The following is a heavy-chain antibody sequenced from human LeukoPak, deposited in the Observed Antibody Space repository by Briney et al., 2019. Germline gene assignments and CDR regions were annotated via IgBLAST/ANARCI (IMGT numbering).Heavy chain of an antibody. Sequence: SETLSLTCTVSGGSISSYYWSWIRQPPGKGLEWIGYIYYSGSTNYNPSLKSRVTISVDTSKNQFSLKLSSVTAADTAVYYCARGGLDMIVVYWGQGTLVTVSS. D-gene: IGHD3-22*01. CDR2: IYYSGST. J-gene: IGHJ4*02. CDR3: ARGGLDMIVVY. V-gene: IGHV4-59*01. CDR1: GGSISSYY.